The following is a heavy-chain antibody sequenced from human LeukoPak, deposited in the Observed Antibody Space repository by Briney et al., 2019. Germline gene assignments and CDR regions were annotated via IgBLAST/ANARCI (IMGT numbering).Heavy chain of an antibody. V-gene: IGHV4-30-2*01. CDR2: IYHSGST. J-gene: IGHJ4*02. CDR1: GGSISSGDYS. Sequence: PSETLSLTCAVSGGSISSGDYSWSWIRQPPGKGLEWIGYIYHSGSTYYKPSLRSRVTISLDRSKNQFSLKLSSVTAADTAVYYCARAPGYYGSGSPYFDYWDQGTLVTVSS. D-gene: IGHD3-10*01. CDR3: ARAPGYYGSGSPYFDY.